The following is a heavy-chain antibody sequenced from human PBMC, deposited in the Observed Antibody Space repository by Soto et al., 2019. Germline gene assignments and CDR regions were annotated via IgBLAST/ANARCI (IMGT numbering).Heavy chain of an antibody. J-gene: IGHJ5*02. V-gene: IGHV4-31*03. CDR1: GGSISSGGYY. CDR3: ARDEPPGIAVGGWFDP. Sequence: SETLSLTCTVSGGSISSGGYYWSWIRQHPGKGLEWIEYIYYSGSTYYNPSLKSRVTISVDTSKNQFSLKLSSVTAADTAVYYCARDEPPGIAVGGWFDPWGQGTLVTVSS. CDR2: IYYSGST. D-gene: IGHD6-19*01.